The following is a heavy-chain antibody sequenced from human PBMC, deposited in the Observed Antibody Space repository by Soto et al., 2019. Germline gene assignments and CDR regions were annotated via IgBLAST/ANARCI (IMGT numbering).Heavy chain of an antibody. CDR1: GFTFSSYA. J-gene: IGHJ6*02. CDR3: AKEVRFLEWLPEYYYGMDV. Sequence: GGSLRLSCAASGFTFSSYAMSWVRQAPGKGLEWVSAISGSGGSTYYADSVKGRFTISRDNSKNTLYLQMNSLRAEDTAVYYCAKEVRFLEWLPEYYYGMDVWGQGTTVTVSS. D-gene: IGHD3-3*01. CDR2: ISGSGGST. V-gene: IGHV3-23*01.